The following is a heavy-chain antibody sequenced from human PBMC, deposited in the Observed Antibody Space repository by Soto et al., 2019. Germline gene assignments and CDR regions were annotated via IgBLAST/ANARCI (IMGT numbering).Heavy chain of an antibody. CDR1: GVSVNSGNYY. J-gene: IGHJ5*02. CDR2: IYQSGST. V-gene: IGHV4-61*01. CDR3: ARTESGTFDP. Sequence: SETLSLTCTVSGVSVNSGNYYWSWIRQTPGKGLEWIGYIYQSGSTRYNPSLKSRVTISLDTSKNQFSLKMSSVTAADTAVYYCARTESGTFDPWGQGTLVTVSS. D-gene: IGHD1-7*01.